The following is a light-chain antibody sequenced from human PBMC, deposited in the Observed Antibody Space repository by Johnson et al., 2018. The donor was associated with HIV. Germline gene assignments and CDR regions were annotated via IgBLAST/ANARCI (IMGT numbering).Light chain of an antibody. J-gene: IGLJ1*01. V-gene: IGLV1-51*01. CDR3: GTWDSSLSVYV. CDR1: SSDMGNYA. CDR2: DNN. Sequence: QSVLTQPPSVSAAPGQKVTISCSGSSSDMGNYAVSWYQELPGTAPKLLIYDNNKRPSGIPDRFSGSKSGTSATLGITGLQTGDEADYYCGTWDSSLSVYVFVTGTKVTVL.